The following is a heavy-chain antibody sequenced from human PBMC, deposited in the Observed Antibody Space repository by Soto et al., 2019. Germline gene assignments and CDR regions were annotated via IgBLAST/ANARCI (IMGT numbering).Heavy chain of an antibody. CDR1: GYSISSGYY. CDR3: ARDETAVATFDRWFDP. J-gene: IGHJ5*02. CDR2: IYHSGST. D-gene: IGHD6-19*01. Sequence: PWWTLSLTFAVSGYSISSGYYWGWILQPPGKGLEWIGSIYHSGSTYYNPSLKSRVTISVDTSKNQFSLKLSSVTAADTAVYYCARDETAVATFDRWFDPWGQGTLVTVSS. V-gene: IGHV4-38-2*02.